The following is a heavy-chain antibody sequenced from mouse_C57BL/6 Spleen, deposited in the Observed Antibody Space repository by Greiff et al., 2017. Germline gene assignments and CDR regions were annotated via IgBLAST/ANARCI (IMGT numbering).Heavy chain of an antibody. CDR1: GFTFSDYG. D-gene: IGHD2-14*01. J-gene: IGHJ2*01. Sequence: DVMLVESGGGLVKPGGSLKLSCAASGFTFSDYGMHWVRQAPGKRLEWVAYISRGSRGIYYADTVKGRFTFSRDNAKSTLYMQLRSLRSEDTAVYYCARQLSNSDVGRYYFDYWGQGTTVTVSA. CDR3: ARQLSNSDVGRYYFDY. CDR2: ISRGSRGI. V-gene: IGHV5-17*03.